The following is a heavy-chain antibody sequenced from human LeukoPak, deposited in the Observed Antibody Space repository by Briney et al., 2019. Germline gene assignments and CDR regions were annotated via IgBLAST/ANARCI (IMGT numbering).Heavy chain of an antibody. D-gene: IGHD1-20*01. CDR1: GFTFSSYW. J-gene: IGHJ4*02. Sequence: PGGSLRLSCAASGFTFSSYWMHWVRQAPGKGLVWVSCINSDGSTITYADSVKGRFTISRDNARNTLYLQMNSLRAEDTAVYYCARVTVSSSEVIFDYWGQGSLVTVSS. CDR3: ARVTVSSSEVIFDY. CDR2: INSDGSTI. V-gene: IGHV3-74*01.